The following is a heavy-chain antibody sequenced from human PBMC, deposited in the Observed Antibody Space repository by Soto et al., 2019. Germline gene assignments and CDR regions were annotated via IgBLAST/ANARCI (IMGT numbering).Heavy chain of an antibody. CDR3: ARKNPGRVWELPGY. J-gene: IGHJ4*02. D-gene: IGHD1-26*01. Sequence: QVQLVESGGGVVQPGKSLRLSCAASGFAFNTYGMHWVRQAPGTGLEWVAVTSSDGSIKNYADSVKGRFTVSRDNSESSLFLQMNSLRLEDTAVYYCARKNPGRVWELPGYWGQGTQVTVSS. CDR1: GFAFNTYG. CDR2: TSSDGSIK. V-gene: IGHV3-30*03.